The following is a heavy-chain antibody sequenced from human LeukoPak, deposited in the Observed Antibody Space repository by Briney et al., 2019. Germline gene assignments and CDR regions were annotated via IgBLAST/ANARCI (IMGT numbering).Heavy chain of an antibody. Sequence: SVKVSCKASGGSFSSYAISWVRQAPGLGLEWMGGIVPVFGTPNYAQKFQGRLTIIADDSSSTAYMELRSLTSDDTAVYYCARGSASNWPVDYWGQGTLVTVS. D-gene: IGHD6-13*01. CDR1: GGSFSSYA. CDR2: IVPVFGTP. J-gene: IGHJ4*02. CDR3: ARGSASNWPVDY. V-gene: IGHV1-69*01.